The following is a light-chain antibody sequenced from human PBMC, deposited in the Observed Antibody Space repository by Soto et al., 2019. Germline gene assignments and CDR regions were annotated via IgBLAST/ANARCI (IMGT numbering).Light chain of an antibody. Sequence: DIQMTQSPSSLSASVGDRVTITCRASQSIRSYLNWYQQKPGKAPKLLIFAASSLQSGVPSRFSGSCSGTDFSLTISSLQPEDFATYYCQQSYSTPPTFGQGTKVDIK. CDR1: QSIRSY. V-gene: IGKV1-39*01. CDR2: AAS. CDR3: QQSYSTPPT. J-gene: IGKJ1*01.